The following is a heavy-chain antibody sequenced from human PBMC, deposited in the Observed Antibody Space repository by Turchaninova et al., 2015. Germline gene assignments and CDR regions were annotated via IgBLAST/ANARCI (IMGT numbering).Heavy chain of an antibody. CDR3: VGAGGDFRHFDY. Sequence: EVQLVESGGGLVQPGGSLILSCAASGFTFSDHYMDWVRQAPGKGRAWVGRTRNKGNSCTTEYAASLKGRVTVSRDDSKNSLFMQINSLKTEDTAVYYCVGAGGDFRHFDYWGQGTLVTVSS. CDR1: GFTFSDHY. CDR2: TRNKGNSCTT. J-gene: IGHJ4*02. V-gene: IGHV3-72*01. D-gene: IGHD2-21*02.